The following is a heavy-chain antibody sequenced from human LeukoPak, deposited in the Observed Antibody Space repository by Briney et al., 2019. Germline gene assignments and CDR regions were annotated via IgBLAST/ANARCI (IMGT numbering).Heavy chain of an antibody. CDR1: GLTFSIYA. Sequence: GGSLRLSCAASGLTFSIYAMSWVRQAPGKGLEWVSAISGSGGSTYYADSVKGRFTISRDNSKNTLYLQMNSLRAEDTAVYYCAKDLTGGWYFDLVRYYFDYWGQGTLVTVSS. CDR2: ISGSGGST. V-gene: IGHV3-23*01. CDR3: AKDLTGGWYFDLVRYYFDY. D-gene: IGHD6-19*01. J-gene: IGHJ4*02.